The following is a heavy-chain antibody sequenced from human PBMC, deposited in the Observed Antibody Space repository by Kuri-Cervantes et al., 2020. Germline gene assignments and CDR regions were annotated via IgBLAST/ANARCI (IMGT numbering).Heavy chain of an antibody. J-gene: IGHJ5*02. Sequence: ASVKVSCKASGYTFTSYDINWVRQATGQGLEWMGWINPNSGGTNYAQKFQGWVTMTRDTSISTAYMELSRLRSDDTAVYYCARDRNWFDPWGQGTLVTVSS. CDR3: ARDRNWFDP. V-gene: IGHV1-2*04. CDR1: GYTFTSYD. CDR2: INPNSGGT.